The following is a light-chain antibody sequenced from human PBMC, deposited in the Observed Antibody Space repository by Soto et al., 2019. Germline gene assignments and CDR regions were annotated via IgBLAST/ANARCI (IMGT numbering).Light chain of an antibody. V-gene: IGKV3D-20*02. Sequence: PGERATLSCRASQSVSSNFLAWYQQNPGQAPRLLIYGASNRATGVPDRFSGGGSGTEFTLTISRLEPEDFAVYYCQQRSNWPPTFGQGTRLEIK. CDR2: GAS. J-gene: IGKJ5*01. CDR3: QQRSNWPPT. CDR1: QSVSSNF.